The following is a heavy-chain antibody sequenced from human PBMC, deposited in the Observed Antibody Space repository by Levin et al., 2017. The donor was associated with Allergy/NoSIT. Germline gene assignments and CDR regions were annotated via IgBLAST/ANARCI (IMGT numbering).Heavy chain of an antibody. CDR1: GFSFASYA. CDR3: AKDDVWFGDLFPYYFDY. D-gene: IGHD3-10*01. Sequence: GGSLRLSCEASGFSFASYAMSWVRQAPGKGLEWVSAISGSGGIKYYADSVKGRFTISRDNSKNTLFLQMNRLRADDTAVYYCAKDDVWFGDLFPYYFDYWGQGILVTVSS. J-gene: IGHJ4*02. CDR2: ISGSGGIK. V-gene: IGHV3-23*01.